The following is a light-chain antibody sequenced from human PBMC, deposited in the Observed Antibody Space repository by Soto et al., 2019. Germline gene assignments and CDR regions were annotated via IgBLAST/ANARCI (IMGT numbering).Light chain of an antibody. V-gene: IGKV3-15*01. J-gene: IGKJ1*01. Sequence: IVVTQPPATLSVSPGERATLSCRASQSVSSNLAWYQQKPGQAPRLLIYGASTRATGIPARSSGSGSGTEFTLTISILQSEDVAVYYCQPYNNGSPTFGQGTKVDIK. CDR3: QPYNNGSPT. CDR2: GAS. CDR1: QSVSSN.